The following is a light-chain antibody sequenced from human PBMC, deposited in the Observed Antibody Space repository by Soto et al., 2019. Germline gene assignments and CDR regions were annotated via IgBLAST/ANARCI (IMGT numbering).Light chain of an antibody. CDR1: QDISRY. V-gene: IGKV1-9*01. Sequence: QLTQSPSSLSASVGDRVTITCRASQDISRYLAWYQQRAGKAPHILIYGASTFQSGVPSRFSGSGSVTEFTLTISSLQPEDFATYHCQQHHMTPYSFGPGTTVDV. CDR3: QQHHMTPYS. CDR2: GAS. J-gene: IGKJ3*01.